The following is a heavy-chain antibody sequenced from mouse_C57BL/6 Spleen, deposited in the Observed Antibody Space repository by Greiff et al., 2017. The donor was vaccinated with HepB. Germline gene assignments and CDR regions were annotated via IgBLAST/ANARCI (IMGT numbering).Heavy chain of an antibody. Sequence: DVQLQESGEGLVKPGGSLKLSCAASGFTFSSYAMSWVRQTPEKRLEWVAYISSGGDYIYYADTVKGRFTISRDNARNTLYLQMSSLKSEDTAMYYLTRDYDEGYAMDYWGQGTSVTVSS. D-gene: IGHD2-4*01. CDR3: TRDYDEGYAMDY. CDR2: ISSGGDYI. CDR1: GFTFSSYA. V-gene: IGHV5-9-1*02. J-gene: IGHJ4*01.